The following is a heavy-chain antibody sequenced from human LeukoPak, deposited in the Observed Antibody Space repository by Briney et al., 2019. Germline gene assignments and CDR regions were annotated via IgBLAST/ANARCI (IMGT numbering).Heavy chain of an antibody. CDR1: GGSFSTYY. Sequence: SETLSLTCTVTGGSFSTYYWSWIRQPPGKGLEWIGHFYYSGSTNYNPSLKSRVTISVDTSRNQFSLKLTSVTAADTAVYYCARGQGGNYYLNYFDYWGQGALVTVSS. V-gene: IGHV4-59*01. CDR2: FYYSGST. J-gene: IGHJ4*02. D-gene: IGHD1-26*01. CDR3: ARGQGGNYYLNYFDY.